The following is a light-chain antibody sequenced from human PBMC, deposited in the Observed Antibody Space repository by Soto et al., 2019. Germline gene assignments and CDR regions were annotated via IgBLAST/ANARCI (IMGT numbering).Light chain of an antibody. V-gene: IGKV3-15*01. Sequence: EIVMTQSPATLSVSPGERATLSCRASQSVSSNLAWYQQKPGQAPRLLIYGASTRATGIPARFSGSGSVTEFTLTIGSLQSEDFAVYYCQQYNNWLRTFGQGTKVEIK. CDR2: GAS. J-gene: IGKJ1*01. CDR3: QQYNNWLRT. CDR1: QSVSSN.